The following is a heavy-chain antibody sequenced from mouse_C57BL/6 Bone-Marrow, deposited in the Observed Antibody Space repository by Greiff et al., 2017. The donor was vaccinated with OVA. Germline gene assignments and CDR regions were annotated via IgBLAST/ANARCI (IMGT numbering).Heavy chain of an antibody. CDR2: IWRGGST. V-gene: IGHV2-5*01. CDR1: GFSLTSYG. CDR3: AKNDGYSWFAS. J-gene: IGHJ3*01. Sequence: VQLQQSGPGLVQPSQSMPITCTVSGFSLTSYGVHWVRQSPGKGLEWLGVIWRGGSTDYNAAFMSRLSITKDNSKRQVFFKMNSLQADDAAIYSCAKNDGYSWFASWGQGTLVTDAA. D-gene: IGHD2-3*01.